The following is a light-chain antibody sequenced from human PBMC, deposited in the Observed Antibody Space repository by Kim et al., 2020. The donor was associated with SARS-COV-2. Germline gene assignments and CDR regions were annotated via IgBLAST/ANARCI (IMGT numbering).Light chain of an antibody. CDR2: GKN. CDR1: SLRSYY. J-gene: IGLJ2*01. Sequence: SSELTQDPAVSVALGQTVRITCQGDSLRSYYASWYQQKPGQAPVLVIYGKNNRPSGIPDRFSGSSSGNTASLTITGAQAEDEADYYCNSRDSSGSHPVVFGGGTQLTVL. CDR3: NSRDSSGSHPVV. V-gene: IGLV3-19*01.